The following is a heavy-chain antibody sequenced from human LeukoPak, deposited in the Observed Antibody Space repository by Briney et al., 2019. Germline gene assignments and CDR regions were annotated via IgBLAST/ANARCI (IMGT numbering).Heavy chain of an antibody. Sequence: GGSLRLSCAASGFTFSSYAMSWVRQAPGKGLEWVSAISGSGGSTYYADSVKGRFTISRDNSKNTLYLQMNSLRAEDTAVYYCAKDKRGPYGPMSPYFDYWGQGTLVTVSS. V-gene: IGHV3-23*01. D-gene: IGHD4/OR15-4a*01. J-gene: IGHJ4*02. CDR2: ISGSGGST. CDR3: AKDKRGPYGPMSPYFDY. CDR1: GFTFSSYA.